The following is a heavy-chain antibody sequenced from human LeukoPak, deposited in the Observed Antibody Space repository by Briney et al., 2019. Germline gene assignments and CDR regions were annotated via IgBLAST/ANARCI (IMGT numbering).Heavy chain of an antibody. D-gene: IGHD2-15*01. Sequence: SGGSLRLSCAGSGFIFSTYNMNWVRQAPGKGLEWVSYIGSSGDPIYYADSVKGRFTISRDNFKNTLYLQMNSLRADDTAVYYCAIMPYSGGPYWGQGTLVTVSS. CDR3: AIMPYSGGPY. CDR2: IGSSGDPI. V-gene: IGHV3-48*01. CDR1: GFIFSTYN. J-gene: IGHJ4*02.